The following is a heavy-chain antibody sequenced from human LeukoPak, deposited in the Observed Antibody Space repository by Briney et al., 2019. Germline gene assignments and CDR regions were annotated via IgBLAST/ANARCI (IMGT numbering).Heavy chain of an antibody. CDR1: GYTFTGYY. Sequence: ASVKVSCKASGYTFTGYYMHWVRQAPGQGLEWMGWINPNSGGTNYAQKFQGRVTMTRDTSISTAYMELSRLRSDDTAVYYCAREEYSSSSGYFDYWGQGTLVTVSS. V-gene: IGHV1-2*02. J-gene: IGHJ4*02. D-gene: IGHD6-6*01. CDR3: AREEYSSSSGYFDY. CDR2: INPNSGGT.